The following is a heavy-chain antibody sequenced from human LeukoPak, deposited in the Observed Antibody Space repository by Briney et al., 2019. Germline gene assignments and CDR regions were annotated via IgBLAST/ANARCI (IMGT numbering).Heavy chain of an antibody. D-gene: IGHD5-18*01. CDR2: IYYSGST. J-gene: IGHJ5*02. CDR3: ARGGYSYGSSPWFDP. V-gene: IGHV4-30-4*08. Sequence: SQTLSLTCTVSGGSISSGDYYWSWIRQPPGKGLEWIGYIYYSGSTYYNPSLKSRVTISVDTSKNQVSLKLSSVTAADTAVYYCARGGYSYGSSPWFDPWGQGTLVTVSS. CDR1: GGSISSGDYY.